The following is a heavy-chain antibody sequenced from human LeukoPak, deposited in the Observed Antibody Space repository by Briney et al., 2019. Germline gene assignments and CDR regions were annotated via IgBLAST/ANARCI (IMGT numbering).Heavy chain of an antibody. J-gene: IGHJ4*02. CDR1: GFTFSSYA. V-gene: IGHV3-23*01. Sequence: GGSLRLSCAASGFTFSSYAMTWVRHAPGKGLEWVSGISGNGGSTYYADSVKGRFTISRDNSKNTLYLLMNSLRAEDTAAYYCAKDRGRYFDWLYDFWGQGTLVTVSS. CDR2: ISGNGGST. D-gene: IGHD3-9*01. CDR3: AKDRGRYFDWLYDF.